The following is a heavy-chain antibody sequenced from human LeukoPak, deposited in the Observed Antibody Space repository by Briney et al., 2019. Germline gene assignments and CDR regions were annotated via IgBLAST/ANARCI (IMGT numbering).Heavy chain of an antibody. Sequence: PGGSLRLSCVGSGFTISNYWMHWVRQAPGTGLVWVSRIHPDGSITTYADSVKGRFTISRDNAKNTLYLQMNSLRAEDTAVYYCAPQQTYSPYNWFDPWGQETLVTVSS. CDR1: GFTISNYW. CDR3: APQQTYSPYNWFDP. V-gene: IGHV3-74*03. J-gene: IGHJ5*02. CDR2: IHPDGSIT. D-gene: IGHD5-12*01.